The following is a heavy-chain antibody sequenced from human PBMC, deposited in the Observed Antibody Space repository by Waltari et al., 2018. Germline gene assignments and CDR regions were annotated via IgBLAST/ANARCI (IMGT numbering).Heavy chain of an antibody. J-gene: IGHJ4*02. CDR3: ANAHYYDSSGYYPPLFDY. V-gene: IGHV3-21*01. D-gene: IGHD3-22*01. CDR1: GFTFSSYS. Sequence: EVQLVESGGGLVKPGGSLRLSCAASGFTFSSYSMNWVRQAPGKGLEWVSSISSSSSYIYYADSVKGRCTISRDNAKNSLYLQRNSLRAEDTAVYYCANAHYYDSSGYYPPLFDYWGQGTLVTVSS. CDR2: ISSSSSYI.